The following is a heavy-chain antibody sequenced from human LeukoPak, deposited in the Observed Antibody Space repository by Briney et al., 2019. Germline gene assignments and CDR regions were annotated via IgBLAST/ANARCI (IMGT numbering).Heavy chain of an antibody. CDR2: INWRGDST. V-gene: IGHV3-20*04. Sequence: GGSLRLSCAASGFTFDDYGMSWVRQVPGKGLEWVSSINWRGDSTAYADSVKGRFTISSDNAKNSLYLQMNSLRAEDTALYYCARKASWDGGHFDYWGQGTLVTVSS. D-gene: IGHD1-26*01. J-gene: IGHJ4*02. CDR1: GFTFDDYG. CDR3: ARKASWDGGHFDY.